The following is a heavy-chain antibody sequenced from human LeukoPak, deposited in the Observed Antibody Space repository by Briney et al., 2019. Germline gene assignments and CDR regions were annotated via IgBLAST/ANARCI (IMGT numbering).Heavy chain of an antibody. CDR2: IYYSGST. D-gene: IGHD1-7*01. V-gene: IGHV4-59*01. CDR3: ARDNWNYGSSMDV. CDR1: GSSISSYY. J-gene: IGHJ6*02. Sequence: SETLSLTCTVSGSSISSYYWSWIRQPPGKGLEWIGYIYYSGSTNYNPSLKSRVTISVDTSKNQFSLKLSSVTAADTAVYYCARDNWNYGSSMDVWGQGTTVTVSS.